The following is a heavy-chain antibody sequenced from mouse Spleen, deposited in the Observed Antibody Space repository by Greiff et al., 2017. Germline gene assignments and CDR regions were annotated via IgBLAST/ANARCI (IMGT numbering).Heavy chain of an antibody. CDR3: ARGRGYAMDY. J-gene: IGHJ4*01. CDR1: GYSFTSYG. CDR2: IYPRSGNT. V-gene: IGHV1-81*01. Sequence: VQLQQSGAELARPGASVKLSCKASGYSFTSYGISWVKQRTGQGLEWIGEIYPRSGNTYYNEKFKGKATLTADKSSSTAYMELRSLTSEDSAVYFCARGRGYAMDYWGQGTSVTVSS.